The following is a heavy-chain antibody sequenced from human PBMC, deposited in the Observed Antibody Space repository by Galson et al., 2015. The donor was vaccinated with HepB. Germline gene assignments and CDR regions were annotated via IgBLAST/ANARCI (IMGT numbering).Heavy chain of an antibody. J-gene: IGHJ4*02. CDR1: GFTFSSYA. Sequence: SLRLSCAASGFTFSSYAMSWVRQAPGKGLEWVAVISYDGSNKYYADSVKGRFTISRDNSKNTLYLQMNSLRAEDTAVYYCARSTTVVTPGSFGQRIDYWGQGTLVTVSS. CDR3: ARSTTVVTPGSFGQRIDY. V-gene: IGHV3-30*04. D-gene: IGHD4-23*01. CDR2: ISYDGSNK.